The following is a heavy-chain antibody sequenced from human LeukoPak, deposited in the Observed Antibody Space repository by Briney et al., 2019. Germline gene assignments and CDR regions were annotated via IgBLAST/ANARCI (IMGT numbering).Heavy chain of an antibody. Sequence: PSETLSLTCTVSGGSISSYYWSWIRQPPGKGLEWIGYIYYSGSTNYNPSLKSRVTISVDTSKNQFFLKLSSVTAADTAVYYCARQHGSGSFDYWGQGTLVTVSS. D-gene: IGHD3-10*01. CDR1: GGSISSYY. V-gene: IGHV4-59*08. CDR2: IYYSGST. J-gene: IGHJ4*02. CDR3: ARQHGSGSFDY.